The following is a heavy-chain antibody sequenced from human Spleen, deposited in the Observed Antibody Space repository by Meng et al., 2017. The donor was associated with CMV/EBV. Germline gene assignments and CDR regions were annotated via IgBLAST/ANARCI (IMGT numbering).Heavy chain of an antibody. J-gene: IGHJ4*02. D-gene: IGHD5-12*01. Sequence: SETLSLTCSVSGDSITTTSYYWTWIRQPPGKGLEWVGSLFYRGGAYYSPSLKSRVAISIDTSKRQFSLQRSSVTAADTAVYYCASQTEYSAYELFFDYWGQGTLVTVSS. CDR3: ASQTEYSAYELFFDY. CDR2: LFYRGGA. CDR1: GDSITTTSYY. V-gene: IGHV4-39*07.